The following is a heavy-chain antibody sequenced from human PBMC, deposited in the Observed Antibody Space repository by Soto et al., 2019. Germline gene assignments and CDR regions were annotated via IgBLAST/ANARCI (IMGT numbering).Heavy chain of an antibody. CDR2: IYSGGTT. Sequence: GGSLRLSCAASGFSVSLNYMSWVRHAPGKGLEWVSVIYSGGTTYYADSVKGRFTVSRDNSKNTLYLQMNSLRAEDTAVYYCAKGSSSGWPRPWFDPWGQGTLVTVSS. V-gene: IGHV3-66*01. CDR1: GFSVSLNY. D-gene: IGHD6-19*01. J-gene: IGHJ5*02. CDR3: AKGSSSGWPRPWFDP.